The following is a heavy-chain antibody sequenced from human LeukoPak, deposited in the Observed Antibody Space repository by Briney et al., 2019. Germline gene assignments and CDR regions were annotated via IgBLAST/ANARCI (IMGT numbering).Heavy chain of an antibody. D-gene: IGHD1-26*01. CDR1: GFTFGAYT. CDR2: IFSRSESI. CDR3: VRQKKSHGNFDY. V-gene: IGHV3-21*04. Sequence: GGSLRLSCAASGFTFGAYTINWVRQAPGKGLEWVSCIFSRSESILYADSVKGRFTISRDNAKNSLYLQMNSLRVEDTAVYYCVRQKKSHGNFDYWGQGTLVTVSS. J-gene: IGHJ4*02.